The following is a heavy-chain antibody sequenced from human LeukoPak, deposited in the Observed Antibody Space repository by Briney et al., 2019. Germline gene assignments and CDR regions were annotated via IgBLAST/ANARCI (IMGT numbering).Heavy chain of an antibody. Sequence: GASVKVSCKASGYTFTSYDINWVRQATGQGLEWMGWMNPNSGNTGYAQKFQGRVTMTRNTSISTAYMELSSLRSEDTAVYYCARGSVDYYDSSGYYQAFDIWGQGTMVTVSS. J-gene: IGHJ3*02. V-gene: IGHV1-8*01. D-gene: IGHD3-22*01. CDR3: ARGSVDYYDSSGYYQAFDI. CDR2: MNPNSGNT. CDR1: GYTFTSYD.